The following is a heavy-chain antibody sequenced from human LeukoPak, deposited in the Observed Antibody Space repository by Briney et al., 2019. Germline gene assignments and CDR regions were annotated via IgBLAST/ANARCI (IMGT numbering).Heavy chain of an antibody. CDR3: ARPPTFMVRGVIEPFDY. D-gene: IGHD3-10*01. CDR2: IYYSGST. CDR1: GGSISSSSYY. J-gene: IGHJ4*02. Sequence: KPSETLSLTCTVSGGSISSSSYYWGWIRQPPGKGLEWIGSIYYSGSTYYNPSLKSRVTISVDTSKNQFSLKLSSVTAADTAVYYCARPPTFMVRGVIEPFDYRGQGTLVTVSS. V-gene: IGHV4-39*01.